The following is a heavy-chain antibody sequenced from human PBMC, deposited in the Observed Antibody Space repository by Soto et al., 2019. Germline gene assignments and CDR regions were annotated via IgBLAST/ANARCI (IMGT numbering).Heavy chain of an antibody. CDR3: ARGGSGYVWFNEF. CDR1: GGIFSSYA. CDR2: IIPIFGTA. Sequence: QEQLVQSGAEVKKSGSSVKVSCKASGGIFSSYAISWVRQAPGQVLEWMGWIIPIFGTANYAQKFQGRVTITADESTNTAYMDLSSLKSEDTAIYYCARGGSGYVWFNEFWGQGTLVTVSS. J-gene: IGHJ4*02. D-gene: IGHD3-22*01. V-gene: IGHV1-69*01.